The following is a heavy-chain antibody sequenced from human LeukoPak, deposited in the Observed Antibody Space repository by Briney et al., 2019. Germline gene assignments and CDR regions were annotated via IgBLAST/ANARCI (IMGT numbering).Heavy chain of an antibody. V-gene: IGHV3-53*01. CDR1: GITVSSNY. D-gene: IGHD6-19*01. CDR2: IYSGGSM. CDR3: ARGLSVAGIDY. Sequence: PGGSLRLSCAASGITVSSNYISWVRQAPGKGLEWVSVIYSGGSMYYADSVKGRFTLSRDNSKNTVYLQMNSLRAEDTAVYYCARGLSVAGIDYWGQGTLVTVSS. J-gene: IGHJ4*02.